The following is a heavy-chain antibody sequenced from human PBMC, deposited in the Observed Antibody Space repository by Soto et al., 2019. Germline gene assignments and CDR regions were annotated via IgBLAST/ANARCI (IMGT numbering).Heavy chain of an antibody. Sequence: ASVNVSCKASGYTFTSYAMHWVRQAPGQRLEWMGWINAGNGNTKYSQKFQGRVTITRDTSASTAYMELSSLRSEDTAVYYCARGVGLYSGYDYWGQGTLVTVSS. J-gene: IGHJ4*02. V-gene: IGHV1-3*01. CDR1: GYTFTSYA. D-gene: IGHD5-12*01. CDR3: ARGVGLYSGYDY. CDR2: INAGNGNT.